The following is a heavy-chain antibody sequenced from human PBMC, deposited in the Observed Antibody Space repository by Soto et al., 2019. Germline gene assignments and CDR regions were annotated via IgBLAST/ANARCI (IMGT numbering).Heavy chain of an antibody. Sequence: QAQLVQSGGEVKKPGASVKVSCMASGYTFTSYGYAWVRQAPGQGLEWMGWISAYNGDTNYAQKFQDRVPLTTDTSTTTAHMELRNLGSDDTAVYYCARSGAYCTSITCLFDSFWGLGTLVTVSS. CDR2: ISAYNGDT. CDR1: GYTFTSYG. V-gene: IGHV1-18*01. D-gene: IGHD2-8*01. J-gene: IGHJ4*02. CDR3: ARSGAYCTSITCLFDSF.